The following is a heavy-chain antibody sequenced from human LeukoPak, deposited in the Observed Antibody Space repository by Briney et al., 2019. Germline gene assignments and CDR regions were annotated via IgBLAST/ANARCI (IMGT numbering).Heavy chain of an antibody. CDR1: GGSISSYY. CDR3: ATYEQQLAFDN. D-gene: IGHD6-13*01. J-gene: IGHJ4*02. CDR2: IYYSGST. Sequence: SETLSLTCTVSGGSISSYYWNWIRQPPGKGLEWIGYIYYSGSTNYNPSLKSRVTISVDTSKNQFSLKLSSVTAADTAVYYCATYEQQLAFDNWGQGTPVTVSS. V-gene: IGHV4-59*01.